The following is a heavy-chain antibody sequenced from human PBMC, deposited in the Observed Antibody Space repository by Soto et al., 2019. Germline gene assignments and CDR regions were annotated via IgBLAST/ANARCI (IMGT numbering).Heavy chain of an antibody. D-gene: IGHD6-19*01. J-gene: IGHJ6*03. Sequence: ASVKVSCKASGYTFTSYGISWVRQAPGQGLEWMGWISAYNGNTNYAQKLQGRVTMTTDTSTSTAYMELSSLRSEDTAVYYCASAVAQGYYYYMDVWGQGTMVTVSS. CDR3: ASAVAQGYYYYMDV. CDR1: GYTFTSYG. CDR2: ISAYNGNT. V-gene: IGHV1-18*01.